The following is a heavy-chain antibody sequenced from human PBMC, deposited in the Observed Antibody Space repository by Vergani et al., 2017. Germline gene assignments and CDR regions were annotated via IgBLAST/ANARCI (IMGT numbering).Heavy chain of an antibody. D-gene: IGHD1-26*01. CDR1: GFTFDDYA. V-gene: IGHV3-9*01. Sequence: EVQLVESGGGLVQPGRSLRLSCAASGFTFDDYAMHWVRQAPGKGLEWVSGISWNSGSIGCADSVKGRFTISRDNAKNSLYLQMNSLRAEDTALYYCAREGEGGSYETDYWGQGTLVTVSS. CDR3: AREGEGGSYETDY. CDR2: ISWNSGSI. J-gene: IGHJ4*02.